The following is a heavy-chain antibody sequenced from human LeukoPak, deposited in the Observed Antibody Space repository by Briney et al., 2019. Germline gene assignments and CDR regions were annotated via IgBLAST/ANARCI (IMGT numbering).Heavy chain of an antibody. CDR3: ARSLWFGESPFDY. Sequence: PGRSLRLSCAASGFTFDDYAMHWVRQAPGKGLEWVSGISWNSGNIGYADSVKGRFTISRDNAKNSLYLQMNSLRTEDTALYYCARSLWFGESPFDYWGQGTLVTVSS. CDR2: ISWNSGNI. D-gene: IGHD3-10*01. V-gene: IGHV3-9*01. J-gene: IGHJ4*02. CDR1: GFTFDDYA.